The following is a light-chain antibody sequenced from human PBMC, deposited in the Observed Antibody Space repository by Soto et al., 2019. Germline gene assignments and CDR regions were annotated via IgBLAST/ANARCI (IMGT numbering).Light chain of an antibody. Sequence: QSALTQPASVSGSPGQSITISCTGTSSDVGGYNYVSWYQQHPGKAPKLMIYEVSNRPSGVSNRFSGSKSDNTASLTISGLHAEDEADYYCSSYTSSSTVVFGGGTKLTVL. CDR3: SSYTSSSTVV. J-gene: IGLJ2*01. V-gene: IGLV2-14*01. CDR2: EVS. CDR1: SSDVGGYNY.